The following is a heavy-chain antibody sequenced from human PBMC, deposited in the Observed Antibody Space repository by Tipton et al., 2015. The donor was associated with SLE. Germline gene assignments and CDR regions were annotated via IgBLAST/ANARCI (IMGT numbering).Heavy chain of an antibody. CDR3: ARWIPLTGINV. J-gene: IGHJ6*02. V-gene: IGHV4-61*02. CDR2: AYTTGSP. Sequence: LRLSCTVSGVSISSASYYWNWIRQPAGKGLEWIGRAYTTGSPYYNPSLESRVAISMDTSKNQFSLKLTAVTAADTAVYYCARWIPLTGINVWGQGATVTVSS. D-gene: IGHD5-18*01. CDR1: GVSISSASYY.